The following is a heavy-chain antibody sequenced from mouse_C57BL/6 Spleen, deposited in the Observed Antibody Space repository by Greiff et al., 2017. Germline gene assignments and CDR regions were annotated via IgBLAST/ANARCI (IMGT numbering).Heavy chain of an antibody. Sequence: QVQLQQPGAELVRPGSSVKLSCKASGYTFTSYWMHWVKQRPIQGLEWIGNIDPSDSETHYNQKFKDKATLTVDKSSSTAYMQLSSLTSEDSAVYYCAATMVTTVPAMDYWGQGTSVTVSS. CDR3: AATMVTTVPAMDY. D-gene: IGHD2-2*01. J-gene: IGHJ4*01. CDR1: GYTFTSYW. CDR2: IDPSDSET. V-gene: IGHV1-52*01.